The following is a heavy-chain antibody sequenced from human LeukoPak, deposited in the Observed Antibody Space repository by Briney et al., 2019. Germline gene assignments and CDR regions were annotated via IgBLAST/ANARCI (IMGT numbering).Heavy chain of an antibody. CDR2: ISSSSSYI. J-gene: IGHJ4*02. CDR1: GFTFSSYS. D-gene: IGHD4-17*01. Sequence: GGSLRLSCAASGFTFSSYSMNWVRQAPGKGLEWVSSISSSSSYIYYADSVKGRFTISRDNAKNSLYLQMNSLRAEDTAVYYCARGKSNYGDYVDYCGQGTLVTVSS. CDR3: ARGKSNYGDYVDY. V-gene: IGHV3-21*01.